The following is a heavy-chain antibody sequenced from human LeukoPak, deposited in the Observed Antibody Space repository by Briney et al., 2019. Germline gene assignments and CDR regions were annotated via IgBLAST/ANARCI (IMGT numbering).Heavy chain of an antibody. V-gene: IGHV4-59*01. J-gene: IGHJ5*02. CDR1: GGSINGNY. Sequence: PSETLSLSCTVSGGSINGNYWTWIRQPPGKGQEWIGFMHDDGRTNYNPSLTSRVSLSIDKSTNEFSLNLRSVTAADTAVYYCARVFRGAVTANWFDIWGQGTLVTVSA. CDR3: ARVFRGAVTANWFDI. CDR2: MHDDGRT. D-gene: IGHD2-21*02.